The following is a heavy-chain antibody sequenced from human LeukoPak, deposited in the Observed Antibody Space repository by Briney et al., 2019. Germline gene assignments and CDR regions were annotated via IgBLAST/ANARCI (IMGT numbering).Heavy chain of an antibody. CDR3: ASGEVVVANPPYYYYMDV. D-gene: IGHD2-15*01. J-gene: IGHJ6*03. CDR1: GFTFSSYE. V-gene: IGHV3-30*02. CDR2: IRYDGSNK. Sequence: GGSLRLSCAASGFTFSSYEMNWVRQAPGKGLEWVAFIRYDGSNKYYADSVKGRFTISRDNSKNTLYLQMNSLRAEDTAVYYCASGEVVVANPPYYYYMDVWGKGTTVTVSS.